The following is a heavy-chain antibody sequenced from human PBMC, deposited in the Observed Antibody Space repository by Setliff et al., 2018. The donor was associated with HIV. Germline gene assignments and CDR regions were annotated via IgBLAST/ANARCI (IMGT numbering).Heavy chain of an antibody. D-gene: IGHD6-13*01. J-gene: IGHJ6*03. Sequence: PGGSLRLSCAASGFTFSDYYMSRIRQPPGKGLQWIGSIYYRGSTYYNPSLKSRVTISVDTSKNHFSLKLRSVTAADTALYYCARGRYRSRWYASDHYYIDVWGKGTTVTVSS. CDR3: ARGRYRSRWYASDHYYIDV. CDR2: IYYRGST. V-gene: IGHV4-38-2*01. CDR1: GFTFSDYY.